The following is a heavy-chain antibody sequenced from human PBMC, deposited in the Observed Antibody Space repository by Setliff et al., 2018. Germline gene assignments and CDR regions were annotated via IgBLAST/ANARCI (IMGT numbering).Heavy chain of an antibody. D-gene: IGHD5-18*01. J-gene: IGHJ4*02. Sequence: GGSLRLSCAASGFTFRNYGTHWVRQAPGKGLEWVAFIRYDGSDKNYADSMKGRFTISRDNSKNTLYLQMNSLRAEDTAVYYCARGEGGYSYGLPFDYWGQGTLVTVSS. CDR1: GFTFRNYG. CDR3: ARGEGGYSYGLPFDY. CDR2: IRYDGSDK. V-gene: IGHV3-30*02.